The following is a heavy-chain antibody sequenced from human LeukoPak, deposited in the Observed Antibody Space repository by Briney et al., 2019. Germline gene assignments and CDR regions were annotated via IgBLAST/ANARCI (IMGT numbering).Heavy chain of an antibody. Sequence: GGSLRLSCAASGFTFSTYNMNWVRQAPGKGPEWVSSISTSSNYIYYADSVKGRFTISRDNAKNSLYLQMNSLRVEDTDVYYCARDVGAAAPDAFDIWGQGTMATVSS. CDR1: GFTFSTYN. V-gene: IGHV3-21*01. CDR3: ARDVGAAAPDAFDI. J-gene: IGHJ3*02. CDR2: ISTSSNYI. D-gene: IGHD1-26*01.